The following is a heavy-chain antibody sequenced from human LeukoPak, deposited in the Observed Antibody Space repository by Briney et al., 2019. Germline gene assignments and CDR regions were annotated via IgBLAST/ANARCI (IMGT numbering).Heavy chain of an antibody. D-gene: IGHD3-22*01. CDR2: INPNSGGT. CDR1: GYTFTGYY. V-gene: IGHV1-2*02. J-gene: IGHJ5*02. Sequence: ASVTVSCKASGYTFTGYYMHWVRQAPGQGLEWMGWINPNSGGTNYAQKFQGRVTMTRDTSISTAYMELSRLRSDDTAVYYCARDLLYYDIAGAWGQGTLVTVSS. CDR3: ARDLLYYDIAGA.